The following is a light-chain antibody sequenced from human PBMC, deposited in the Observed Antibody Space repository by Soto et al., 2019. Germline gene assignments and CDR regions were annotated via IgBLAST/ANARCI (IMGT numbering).Light chain of an antibody. CDR3: QSYDSSLSALHV. Sequence: QAVVTQPPSVSGAPGQRVTISCTGSSSNIGAGYDVHWYQQLPGTAPKLLIYGNSNRPSGVPDRFSGSKSGTSASLAITGLQAEDEADYYCQSYDSSLSALHVFGTGTKVTVL. CDR1: SSNIGAGYD. J-gene: IGLJ1*01. V-gene: IGLV1-40*01. CDR2: GNS.